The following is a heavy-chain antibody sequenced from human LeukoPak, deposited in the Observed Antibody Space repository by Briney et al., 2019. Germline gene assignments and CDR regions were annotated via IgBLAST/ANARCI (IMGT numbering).Heavy chain of an antibody. D-gene: IGHD4-17*01. CDR3: VGRRGDGDYRPEY. CDR2: IYYTGIT. V-gene: IGHV4-39*01. J-gene: IGHJ4*02. CDR1: GGSIGSTAYY. Sequence: SETLSLTCSVSGGSIGSTAYYWGWIRQPPGKGLGWIGNIYYTGITYYNPSLKSRVTISLGTSRNQFSLKLNSVTAPETAVYYCVGRRGDGDYRPEYWGQGTLVTVSS.